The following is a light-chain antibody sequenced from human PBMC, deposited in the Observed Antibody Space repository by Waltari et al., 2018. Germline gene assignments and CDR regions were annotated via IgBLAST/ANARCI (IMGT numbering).Light chain of an antibody. J-gene: IGLJ2*01. CDR1: ISHVGNYS. Sequence: QSVLTQQPSVSPAPGPRVTISCSGRISHVGNYSVSWYHQLPGTAPKLLIYDNNKRPSGIPDRFSASKSGTSATLGITGLQIGDEADYYCATWDNSLSEVVFGGGTKLTVL. CDR3: ATWDNSLSEVV. CDR2: DNN. V-gene: IGLV1-51*01.